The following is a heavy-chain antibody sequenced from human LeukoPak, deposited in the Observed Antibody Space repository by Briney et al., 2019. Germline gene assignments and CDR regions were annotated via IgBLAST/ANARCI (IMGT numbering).Heavy chain of an antibody. D-gene: IGHD3-3*02. V-gene: IGHV3-9*01. CDR1: GFTFDDYA. CDR3: AKDMGYAFKKDGTDV. J-gene: IGHJ6*02. Sequence: PGGSLRPSCAASGFTFDDYAMHWVRQAPGKGLEWVSGISWNSGSIGYADSVKGRFTISRDNAKNSLYLQMNSLRAEDTALYYCAKDMGYAFKKDGTDVWGQGTTVTVSS. CDR2: ISWNSGSI.